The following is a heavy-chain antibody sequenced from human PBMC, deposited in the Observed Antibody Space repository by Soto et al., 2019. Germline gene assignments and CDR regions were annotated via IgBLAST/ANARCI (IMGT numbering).Heavy chain of an antibody. CDR1: GFSFSVSA. CDR2: IGSKANSYAT. J-gene: IGHJ4*02. D-gene: IGHD1-26*01. CDR3: RGTSSGSPDY. V-gene: IGHV3-73*01. Sequence: GGSLRLSCASSGFSFSVSAMHWVRQASRKGLQWVGRIGSKANSYATAYTASVKGRFTISRDDSKNTAYLQMNNRKTEDTAVYYCRGTSSGSPDYWGRGTLVTVSS.